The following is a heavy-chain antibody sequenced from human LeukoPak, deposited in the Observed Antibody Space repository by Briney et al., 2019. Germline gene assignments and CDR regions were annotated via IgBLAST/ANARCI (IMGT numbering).Heavy chain of an antibody. CDR3: ARLDRADYSTSPVSYYNYYTNA. V-gene: IGHV3-21*06. D-gene: IGHD6-13*01. J-gene: IGHJ6*03. CDR2: ISSTSSYI. Sequence: KPGGSLRLSCAASGFTFSIYSVTWVRQAPGKGRGWVASISSTSSYIYYADSVRGRFTISRDNAQYLAYLQMNSLRAEETAVYYCARLDRADYSTSPVSYYNYYTNAWQKGNTVIVSS. CDR1: GFTFSIYS.